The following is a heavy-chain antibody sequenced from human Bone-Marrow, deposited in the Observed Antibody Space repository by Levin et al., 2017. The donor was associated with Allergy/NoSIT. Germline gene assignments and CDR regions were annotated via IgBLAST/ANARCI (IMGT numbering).Heavy chain of an antibody. D-gene: IGHD2-15*01. J-gene: IGHJ6*02. CDR2: INPVGDGT. Sequence: ASVKVSCKASGYLFTSYYINWVRQAPGQGLEWMGIINPVGDGTRYAQKFQDRVTMTKNTSTSIVYMELSSLRSDDTAVYYCARLYSGGSTYYFYGMDVWGQGTTVTVSS. V-gene: IGHV1-46*01. CDR1: GYLFTSYY. CDR3: ARLYSGGSTYYFYGMDV.